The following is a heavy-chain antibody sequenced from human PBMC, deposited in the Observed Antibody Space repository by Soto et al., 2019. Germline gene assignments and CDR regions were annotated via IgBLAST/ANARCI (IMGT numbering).Heavy chain of an antibody. J-gene: IGHJ6*02. CDR1: GGSFSGYY. V-gene: IGHV4-34*01. CDR3: ARKYLPYYGSGSPYGMDV. Sequence: QVQLQQWGAGLLKPSETLSLTCGVYGGSFSGYYWSWIRPPPGKGLEWIGEVNHSGSTNYNPSLKSRVTISVDTSKNQFSLKLSSVTAADTALYYCARKYLPYYGSGSPYGMDVWGQGTTVTVSS. CDR2: VNHSGST. D-gene: IGHD3-10*01.